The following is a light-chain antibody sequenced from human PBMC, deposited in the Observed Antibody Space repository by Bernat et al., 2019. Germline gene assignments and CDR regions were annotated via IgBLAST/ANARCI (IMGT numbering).Light chain of an antibody. CDR2: GAS. V-gene: IGKV3-15*01. CDR1: QSVSSN. J-gene: IGKJ4*01. Sequence: EIVMTQSPATLSVSPGERATLSCRASQSVSSNLAWYQQKPGQAPRLLIYGASTRATGIPARFSGSGSGTAFTLTISSLQPDDFATYYCQQYHTYSLSFGGGTKVEIK. CDR3: QQYHTYSLS.